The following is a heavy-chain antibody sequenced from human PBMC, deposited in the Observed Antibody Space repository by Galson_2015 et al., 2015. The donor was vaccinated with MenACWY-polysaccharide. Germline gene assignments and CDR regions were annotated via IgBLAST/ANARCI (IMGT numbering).Heavy chain of an antibody. V-gene: IGHV1-8*01. CDR3: ASTKAGTHYFDY. D-gene: IGHD6-19*01. J-gene: IGHJ4*02. CDR1: GYTFTSYD. CDR2: MNPNSGNT. Sequence: SVKVSCKASGYTFTSYDINWVRQATGQGLEWMGWMNPNSGNTGYAQKFQGRVTMTRNTFISTAYMELSSLTSEDTAVYYCASTKAGTHYFDYWGQGTMVTVSS.